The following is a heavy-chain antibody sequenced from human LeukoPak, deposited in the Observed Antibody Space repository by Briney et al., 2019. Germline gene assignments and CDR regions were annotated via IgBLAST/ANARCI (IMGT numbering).Heavy chain of an antibody. J-gene: IGHJ5*02. D-gene: IGHD2-15*01. CDR3: ARYATPGGPNWLDP. V-gene: IGHV4-59*01. CDR1: GGSISSYF. Sequence: TSSETLSLTCTVSGGSISSYFWSWIRQPPGKGLEWIGYIYYSGRTSYNPSLKSRVTISVDTSKNQFSLRLSSVTAADTAVYYCARYATPGGPNWLDPWGQGTLVTVSS. CDR2: IYYSGRT.